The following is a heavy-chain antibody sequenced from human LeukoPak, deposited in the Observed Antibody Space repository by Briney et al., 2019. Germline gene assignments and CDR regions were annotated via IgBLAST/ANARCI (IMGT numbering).Heavy chain of an antibody. CDR1: GGSISTSAFY. D-gene: IGHD2-8*01. J-gene: IGHJ4*02. CDR3: ARHSIVLMAY. CDR2: IYDSGNE. V-gene: IGHV4-39*01. Sequence: SETLSLTCTVSGGSISTSAFYWGWIRQPPGKGPEWIGSIYDSGNEFYNPSLKSRVTISADTSKNQFSLKLNSVTAADTAMYYCARHSIVLMAYWGQGTLVTVSS.